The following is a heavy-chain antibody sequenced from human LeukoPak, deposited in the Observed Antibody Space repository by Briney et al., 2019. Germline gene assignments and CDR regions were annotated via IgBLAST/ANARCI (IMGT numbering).Heavy chain of an antibody. V-gene: IGHV3-7*01. Sequence: GGSLRLSCAASGFTFNGHWTSWVGQAPGKGLKWVASINQDGSGEYYVDSVKGRFIISKDNAKNSLSLQMNSLRAEDTAMYYCARLLGESTIYDLWGQGTQVTVSS. CDR1: GFTFNGHW. D-gene: IGHD3-16*01. CDR3: ARLLGESTIYDL. CDR2: INQDGSGE. J-gene: IGHJ1*01.